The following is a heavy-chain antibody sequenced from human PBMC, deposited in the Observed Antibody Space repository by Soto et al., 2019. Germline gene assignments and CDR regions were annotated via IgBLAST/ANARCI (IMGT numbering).Heavy chain of an antibody. CDR3: ARGVYYDFWSGYSLNYYYYYGMAV. J-gene: IGHJ6*02. V-gene: IGHV4-39*01. D-gene: IGHD3-3*01. CDR2: IYYSGST. CDR1: GGSISSSSYY. Sequence: SETLSLTCTVSGGSISSSSYYWGWIRQPPGKGLEWIGSIYYSGSTYYNPSLKSRVTISVDTSKNQFSLKLSSVTAADTAVYYCARGVYYDFWSGYSLNYYYYYGMAVWGQGTTVTVS.